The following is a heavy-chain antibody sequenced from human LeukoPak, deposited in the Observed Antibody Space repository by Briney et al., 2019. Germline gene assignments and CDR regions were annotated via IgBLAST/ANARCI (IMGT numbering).Heavy chain of an antibody. CDR1: GGSFSGYY. CDR2: INHSGST. V-gene: IGHV4-34*01. J-gene: IGHJ4*02. CDR3: ARERPSIAAAGKNDY. D-gene: IGHD6-13*01. Sequence: SETLSLTCAVYGGSFSGYYWSWVRQPPGKGVEGIGEINHSGSTNYNPSLKSRVTISVDPSKNQFSLKLSSVTAAGTAVYYCARERPSIAAAGKNDYWGQGTLVTVSS.